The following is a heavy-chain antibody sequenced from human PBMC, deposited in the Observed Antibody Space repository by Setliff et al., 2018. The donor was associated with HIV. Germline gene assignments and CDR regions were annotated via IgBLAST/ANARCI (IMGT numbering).Heavy chain of an antibody. CDR1: GYTFTSHY. Sequence: ASVKVSCKASGYTFTSHYIHWVRQAPGQGLEWMGIINPSGAITNYAQNFQGRVTMTGDTSTNTVYMELSRLRSDDTAVYYCARGLSIFGVATPGFYSFMDVWGKGTTVTVSS. CDR2: INPSGAIT. D-gene: IGHD3-3*01. CDR3: ARGLSIFGVATPGFYSFMDV. V-gene: IGHV1-46*01. J-gene: IGHJ6*03.